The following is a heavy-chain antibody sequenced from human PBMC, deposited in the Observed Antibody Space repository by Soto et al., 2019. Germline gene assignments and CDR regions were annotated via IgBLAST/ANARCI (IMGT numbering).Heavy chain of an antibody. Sequence: GGSLRLSCAASGFTFSNYFMSWIRQAPGKGLEWLSYIGSSGSPIYFADSVKGRFTISRDNAKNSLYLQMNSLRAEDTAVYYCARVWGYYFDSFDSSGSIGAFDIWGQGAMVTVSS. CDR1: GFTFSNYF. J-gene: IGHJ3*02. V-gene: IGHV3-11*01. CDR3: ARVWGYYFDSFDSSGSIGAFDI. CDR2: IGSSGSPI. D-gene: IGHD3-22*01.